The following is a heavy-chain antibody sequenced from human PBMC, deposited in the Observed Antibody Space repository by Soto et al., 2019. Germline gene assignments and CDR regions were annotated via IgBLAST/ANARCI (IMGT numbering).Heavy chain of an antibody. CDR3: ARDNYIP. CDR2: ISAYNGNR. D-gene: IGHD3-10*02. V-gene: IGHV1-18*01. Sequence: QVQLVQSGAEVKKPGASVKVSCKASGYTFTTYDISWVRQAPGLGLEWVGWISAYNGNRKYAQKLQGRVTMTTDTSTTTAYMELRNLTYDDTAVYYCARDNYIPWGQCTLVTVSS. J-gene: IGHJ1*01. CDR1: GYTFTTYD.